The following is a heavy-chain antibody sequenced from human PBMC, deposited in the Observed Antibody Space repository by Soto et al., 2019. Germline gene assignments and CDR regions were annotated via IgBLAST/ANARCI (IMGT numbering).Heavy chain of an antibody. D-gene: IGHD3-16*01. J-gene: IGHJ6*03. CDR1: GGSISSSSYY. CDR2: IYYSGST. CDR3: ATLNYDYILKPPYSYYYMDV. Sequence: PSESMSLTCTVSGGSISSSSYYWGWISQPPGKGLEWIGSIYYSGSTYYNPSLKSRVTISVDTSKNQFSLKLSSVTAADTAVYYCATLNYDYILKPPYSYYYMDVWGKGTTVTVSS. V-gene: IGHV4-39*01.